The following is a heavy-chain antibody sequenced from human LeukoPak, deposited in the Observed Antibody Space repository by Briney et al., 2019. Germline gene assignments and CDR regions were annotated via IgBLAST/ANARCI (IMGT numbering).Heavy chain of an antibody. CDR3: AREAGIESNWFDP. CDR2: INPNSGGT. Sequence: ASVKVSCKASGYTFTSYYMHWVRQAPGQGLEWMGRINPNSGGTNYAQKFQGRVTMTRDTSISTAYMELSRLRSDDTAVYYCAREAGIESNWFDPWGQGTLVTVSS. J-gene: IGHJ5*02. V-gene: IGHV1-2*06. CDR1: GYTFTSYY. D-gene: IGHD1-26*01.